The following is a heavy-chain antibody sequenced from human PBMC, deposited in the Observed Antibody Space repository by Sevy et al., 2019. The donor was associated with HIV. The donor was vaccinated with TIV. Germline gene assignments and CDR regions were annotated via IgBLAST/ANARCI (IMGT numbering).Heavy chain of an antibody. CDR1: GFTFSSYA. Sequence: GESLKISCAASGFTFSSYAMHWVRQAPGKGLEWVAVISYDGSNKYYADSVKGRFTISRDNSKNTLYLQMNSLRAEDTAVYYCARDHAIFGVVIIPGGYWGQGTLVTVSS. CDR2: ISYDGSNK. J-gene: IGHJ4*02. V-gene: IGHV3-30*04. D-gene: IGHD3-3*01. CDR3: ARDHAIFGVVIIPGGY.